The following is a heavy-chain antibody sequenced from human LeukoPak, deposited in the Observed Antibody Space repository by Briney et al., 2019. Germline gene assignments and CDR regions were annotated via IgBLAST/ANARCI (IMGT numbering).Heavy chain of an antibody. D-gene: IGHD2-2*02. CDR2: IDPDSGGT. CDR1: GYTFTRYY. J-gene: IGHJ4*02. CDR3: ARVPGPYTTSRFDY. Sequence: ASVKVSCKSSGYTFTRYYLHWVRQAPGQGLEWMGRIDPDSGGTHYAQKFQVRVTVTRDTSVTTVYMELSGLTSDDTAVYYCARVPGPYTTSRFDYWGQGTLVTVSS. V-gene: IGHV1-2*02.